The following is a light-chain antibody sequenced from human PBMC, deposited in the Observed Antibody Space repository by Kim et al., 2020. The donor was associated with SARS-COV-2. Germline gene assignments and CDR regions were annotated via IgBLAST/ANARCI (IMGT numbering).Light chain of an antibody. CDR1: QSVLYSTNNQNY. J-gene: IGKJ2*01. Sequence: RATIKCKSGQSVLYSTNNQNYLAWYQQKTGQPPKLLIYWASTREYGVPDRFSGSGSGTDFTLTISSLQAEDVAVYYCQQYYSTPYTFGQGTKLEI. V-gene: IGKV4-1*01. CDR3: QQYYSTPYT. CDR2: WAS.